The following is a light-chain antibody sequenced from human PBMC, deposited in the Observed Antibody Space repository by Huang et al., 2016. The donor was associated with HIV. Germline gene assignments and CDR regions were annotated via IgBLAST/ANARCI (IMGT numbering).Light chain of an antibody. V-gene: IGKV3-15*01. Sequence: ETVMTQSPATLSVSPGETATLSCRASQSVSSNLAWYQPKPGRAPRLLIYGASTRATDIPARFSGSGSGTEFTLTISSLQSEDFAVYYCQQYNNWPPWTFGQGTQVEIK. J-gene: IGKJ1*01. CDR3: QQYNNWPPWT. CDR1: QSVSSN. CDR2: GAS.